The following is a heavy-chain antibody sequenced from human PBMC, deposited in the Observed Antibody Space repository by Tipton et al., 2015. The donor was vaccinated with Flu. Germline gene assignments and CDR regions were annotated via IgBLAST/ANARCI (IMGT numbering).Heavy chain of an antibody. J-gene: IGHJ4*02. CDR1: SGSIRSTNYF. CDR2: IYPSGTT. V-gene: IGHV4-39*01. D-gene: IGHD3-10*02. Sequence: PSLTCTVSSGSIRSTNYFCAWIRQPPGKRLELIGSIYPSGTTYYNPSLKSRVTISVDTSKSQFSLMLRSVTAADTAVYFCARLSYYDVDLKNFYFDYWGQGALVTVSS. CDR3: ARLSYYDVDLKNFYFDY.